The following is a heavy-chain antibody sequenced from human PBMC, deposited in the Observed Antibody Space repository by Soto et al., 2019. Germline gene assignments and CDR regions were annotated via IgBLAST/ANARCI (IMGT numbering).Heavy chain of an antibody. V-gene: IGHV3-30*04. J-gene: IGHJ4*02. CDR1: GFTFSNYP. Sequence: QVQLVESGGGVVQPGKSRRLSGAASGFTFSNYPMNWVRKAPGKGLEWVSVISYDGTRKYYADSVKGRFTISRDNSKNTLYLQMNSLRPEDTAVYYCARETGLGVAAAGSFDSWGQGARVTVSS. CDR3: ARETGLGVAAAGSFDS. D-gene: IGHD6-13*01. CDR2: ISYDGTRK.